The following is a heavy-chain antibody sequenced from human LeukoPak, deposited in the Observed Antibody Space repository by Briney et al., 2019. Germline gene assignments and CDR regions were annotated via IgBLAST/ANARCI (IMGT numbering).Heavy chain of an antibody. D-gene: IGHD1-26*01. J-gene: IGHJ4*02. CDR1: VYTFTGYY. CDR2: INPNSGGT. V-gene: IGHV1-2*02. CDR3: ARDPPGGDSGSYAFDY. Sequence: SSVNVSCKASVYTFTGYYMHWVGQAPRQGLEWMGWINPNSGGTNYAQKFQGRVTMTRDTSISTAYMELSRLRSDDTAVYYCARDPPGGDSGSYAFDYWGQGTLVTVSS.